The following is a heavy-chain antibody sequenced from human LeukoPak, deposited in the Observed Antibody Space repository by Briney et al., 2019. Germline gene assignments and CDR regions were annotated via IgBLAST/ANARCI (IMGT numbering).Heavy chain of an antibody. CDR3: AFKYDFWSGYSS. D-gene: IGHD3-3*01. V-gene: IGHV4-59*01. Sequence: LSETLSLTCTVSVGSISSYDWSWIRQPPGKGLEWIGYIYYSGSTNYNPSLKSRVTISVDTSKNQFSLKLSSVTAADTAVYYCAFKYDFWSGYSSWGQGTLVTVSS. J-gene: IGHJ5*02. CDR1: VGSISSYD. CDR2: IYYSGST.